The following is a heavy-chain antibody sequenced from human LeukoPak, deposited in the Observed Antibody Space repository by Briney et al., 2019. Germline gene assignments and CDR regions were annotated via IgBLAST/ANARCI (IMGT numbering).Heavy chain of an antibody. CDR3: ARDLDSSGYDY. CDR2: IWYDGSNK. V-gene: IGHV3-33*01. CDR1: GFTFSSYG. J-gene: IGHJ4*02. D-gene: IGHD3-22*01. Sequence: GRSLRLSCAASGFTFSSYGMHWVRQAPGKGLEWVAVIWYDGSNKYYADSVKGRFTISRDNSKNTLYLQMNSLRAEDTAVYYCARDLDSSGYDYWGQGTLVTVSS.